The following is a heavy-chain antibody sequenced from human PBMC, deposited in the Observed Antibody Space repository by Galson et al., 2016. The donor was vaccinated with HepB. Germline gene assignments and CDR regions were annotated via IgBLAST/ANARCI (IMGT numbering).Heavy chain of an antibody. J-gene: IGHJ4*02. CDR2: ITSGSDTM. V-gene: IGHV3-48*02. Sequence: SLRLSCAASGFIFSVYNVNWARQAPGKGLEWIAWITSGSDTMYYADSVKGRFTISRDDAKNSLYLEMNSLRDEDTAVYYCVAGYSSSWTGVDYWGQGTLVTVSS. CDR1: GFIFSVYN. D-gene: IGHD6-13*01. CDR3: VAGYSSSWTGVDY.